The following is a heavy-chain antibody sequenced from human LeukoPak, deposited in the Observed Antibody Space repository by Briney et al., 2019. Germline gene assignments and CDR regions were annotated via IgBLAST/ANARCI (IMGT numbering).Heavy chain of an antibody. CDR1: GGSISSASYY. CDR2: IYYSGST. D-gene: IGHD6-19*01. CDR3: ARDVSGWRFDY. Sequence: PSETLSLTCSVSGGSISSASYYWTWIRQHPGKGLEWIGYIYYSGSTDYNPSLKGRVMISPDTSKNQFSLRLSSVTAADTAVYYCARDVSGWRFDYWGQGTLVTVYS. J-gene: IGHJ4*02. V-gene: IGHV4-31*03.